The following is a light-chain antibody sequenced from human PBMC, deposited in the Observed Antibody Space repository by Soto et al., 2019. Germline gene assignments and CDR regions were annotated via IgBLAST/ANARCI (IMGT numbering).Light chain of an antibody. V-gene: IGLV2-14*01. CDR1: SSDVAGYDH. CDR3: SSYRSRTPAYV. Sequence: QSVLAPPACVSGSPGQSITISCTGTSSDVAGYDHVSWYQQHPGNAPKLLIYEVTNRPSGVSNRFSGSKSGNTASLTISGLQAEDEADYYCSSYRSRTPAYVCGMGTKVNV. J-gene: IGLJ1*01. CDR2: EVT.